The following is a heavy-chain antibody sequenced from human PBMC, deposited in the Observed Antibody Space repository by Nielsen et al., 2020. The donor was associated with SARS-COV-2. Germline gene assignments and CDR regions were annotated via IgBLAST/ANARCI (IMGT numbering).Heavy chain of an antibody. J-gene: IGHJ4*02. V-gene: IGHV2-70*11. Sequence: SGPTLVKPTQTLTLTCTFSGFSLSTSGMCVSWIRQPPGKALEWLARIDWDDDKYYTTSLKTRLTISKDTSKNQVVLTMTNLDPVDTATYYRARIGCYYDSSGKFYFDYWGQGTLVTVSS. CDR3: ARIGCYYDSSGKFYFDY. D-gene: IGHD3-22*01. CDR1: GFSLSTSGMC. CDR2: IDWDDDK.